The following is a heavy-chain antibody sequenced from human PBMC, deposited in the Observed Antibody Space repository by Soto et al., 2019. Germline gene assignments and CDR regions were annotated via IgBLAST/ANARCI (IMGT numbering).Heavy chain of an antibody. Sequence: GGSLRLSCAASGFTFSSYWMSWVRQAPGKGLEWVANIKQDGSEKYYVDSVKGRFTISRDNAKNSLYLQMNSLRAEDTAVYYCAREIYCSGGSCHPSGVFDYWGQGTLVTVSS. CDR1: GFTFSSYW. J-gene: IGHJ4*02. CDR2: IKQDGSEK. D-gene: IGHD2-15*01. CDR3: AREIYCSGGSCHPSGVFDY. V-gene: IGHV3-7*01.